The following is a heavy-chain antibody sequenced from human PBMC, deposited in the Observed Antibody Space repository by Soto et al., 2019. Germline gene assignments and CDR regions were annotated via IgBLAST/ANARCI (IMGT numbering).Heavy chain of an antibody. V-gene: IGHV1-18*01. CDR2: ISAYNGNT. Sequence: ASVKVSCKASGYTFTSYGISWVRQAPGQGLDWMGWISAYNGNTKYAQDLQGRVTMTTDTSTSTAYMELRSLRSDDAAVYYCARFSGGSYNTYYFYYGMDVWGQGTTVTVSS. CDR3: ARFSGGSYNTYYFYYGMDV. D-gene: IGHD2-15*01. CDR1: GYTFTSYG. J-gene: IGHJ6*02.